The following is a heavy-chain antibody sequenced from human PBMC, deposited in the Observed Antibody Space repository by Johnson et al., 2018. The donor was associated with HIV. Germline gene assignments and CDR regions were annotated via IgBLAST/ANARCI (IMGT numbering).Heavy chain of an antibody. V-gene: IGHV3-53*01. J-gene: IGHJ3*02. Sequence: VQLVESGGGLIQPGGSLRLSCVASGFTVISNHMSWVRQAPGKGLEWVSVIYSGDSTHYADPVTGGFTISRDNSKNTLYLQMNSLRAEDTAVYYCARGEQWSLLGAFDIWGQGIMVTVSS. CDR1: GFTVISNH. D-gene: IGHD6-19*01. CDR2: IYSGDST. CDR3: ARGEQWSLLGAFDI.